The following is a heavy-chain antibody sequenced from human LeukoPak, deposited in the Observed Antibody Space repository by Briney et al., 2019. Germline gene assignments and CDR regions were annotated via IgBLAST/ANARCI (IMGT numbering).Heavy chain of an antibody. D-gene: IGHD6-13*01. CDR3: ARGEPGIAAAGTLDY. V-gene: IGHV1-18*01. CDR2: ISAYNGHT. CDR1: GYTFTNYG. J-gene: IGHJ4*02. Sequence: GASVKVSCKASGYTFTNYGISWVRQAPGQGLEWMGWISAYNGHTKYAQKVQGRVTMTRDTSTSTAYMELRSLRSDDTAVYYCARGEPGIAAAGTLDYWGQGTLVTVSS.